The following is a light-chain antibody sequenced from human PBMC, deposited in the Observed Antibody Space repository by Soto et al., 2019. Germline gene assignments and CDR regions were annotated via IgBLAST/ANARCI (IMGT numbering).Light chain of an antibody. V-gene: IGKV3-11*01. CDR2: DAY. Sequence: EIVMTQSPATLSVSPGERATLSCRASQSVSSYLAWYQQKPGQAPRLLIYDAYNRATGIPARFSGSGSGTDFTLTIRSLEPEDFAVYYCQQRSNWSWTFGQGTKVDIK. CDR3: QQRSNWSWT. J-gene: IGKJ1*01. CDR1: QSVSSY.